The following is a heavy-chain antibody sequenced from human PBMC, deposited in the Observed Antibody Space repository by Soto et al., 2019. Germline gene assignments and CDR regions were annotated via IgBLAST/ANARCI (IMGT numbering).Heavy chain of an antibody. D-gene: IGHD3-10*01. CDR3: ARLWGWFGDY. CDR1: GGSISSYY. V-gene: IGHV4-59*08. CDR2: IYYSGST. Sequence: QVQLQESGPGLVKPSETLSLTCTVSGGSISSYYWSWIRQPPGKGLEWIGYIYYSGSTNYNPSLKSGVTISVDTSKKQFSLRLSSVTAADTAVYYCARLWGWFGDYWGQGTLVTVSS. J-gene: IGHJ4*02.